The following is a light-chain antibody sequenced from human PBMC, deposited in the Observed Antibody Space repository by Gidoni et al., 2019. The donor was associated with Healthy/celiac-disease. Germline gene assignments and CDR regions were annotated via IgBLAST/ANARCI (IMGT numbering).Light chain of an antibody. Sequence: QSVLTQPPSASGTHGQRVPISFSGSSSNIGSNTVNWYQQLPGQAPTLLIYSNNQRPAGVPDRFSGSKSGTSASLAISGLQAEDEADYYCAAWDDSLNVLFGTGTKVTVL. J-gene: IGLJ1*01. CDR1: SSNIGSNT. CDR2: SNN. V-gene: IGLV1-44*01. CDR3: AAWDDSLNVL.